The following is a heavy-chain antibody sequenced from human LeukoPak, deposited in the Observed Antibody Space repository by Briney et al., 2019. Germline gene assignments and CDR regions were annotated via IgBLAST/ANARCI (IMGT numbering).Heavy chain of an antibody. V-gene: IGHV4-34*01. CDR2: INHSGSS. CDR1: GAGFSAYY. Sequence: NTSETLSLTCTVYGAGFSAYYWSWIRQPPGKGLEWIGQINHSGSSNYNPSLKSRVTISVDTSKNQFSLKLSSVTAADTAVYYCAGREITMVRGAKFDPWGQGTLVTVSS. J-gene: IGHJ5*02. D-gene: IGHD3-10*01. CDR3: AGREITMVRGAKFDP.